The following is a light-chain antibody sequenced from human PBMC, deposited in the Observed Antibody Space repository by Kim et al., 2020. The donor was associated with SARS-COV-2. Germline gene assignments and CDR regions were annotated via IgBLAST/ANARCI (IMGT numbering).Light chain of an antibody. Sequence: PRSIPCRSKQSLVCSDGNTCMNLFQQGPGQSPMRLIYKVSHRDSGVPDRFRGRGSCPDFPLKIRGVEAGDVGVYYCMQGAHWPRTFGQGTKVEI. J-gene: IGKJ1*01. V-gene: IGKV2-30*01. CDR1: QSLVCSDGNTC. CDR3: MQGAHWPRT. CDR2: KVS.